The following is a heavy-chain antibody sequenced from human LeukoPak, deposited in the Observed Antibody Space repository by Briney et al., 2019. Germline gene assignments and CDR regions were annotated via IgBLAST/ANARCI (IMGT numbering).Heavy chain of an antibody. J-gene: IGHJ3*02. Sequence: GGSLRLSCAASGFTFSSYWMHWVRRAPGKGLVWVSGISDDGNSAGYADSVKGRFTISRDNAKYTLYLQMNSLRAEDTAVYYCARDALAFDIWGQGTMVTVSS. V-gene: IGHV3-74*01. CDR1: GFTFSSYW. D-gene: IGHD6-19*01. CDR2: ISDDGNSA. CDR3: ARDALAFDI.